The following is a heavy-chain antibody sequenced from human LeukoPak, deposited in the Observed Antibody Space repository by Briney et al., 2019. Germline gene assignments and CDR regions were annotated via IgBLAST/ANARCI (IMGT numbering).Heavy chain of an antibody. CDR1: GGSFSGYY. V-gene: IGHV4-34*01. D-gene: IGHD2-8*02. J-gene: IGHJ4*02. CDR2: INHSGST. CDR3: ARQKKIVLVVYAIGYYFDY. Sequence: PSETLSLTCAVYGGSFSGYYWSWIRQPPGKGLEWIGEINHSGSTNYNPSLKSRVTISVDTSKNQFSLKLSSETAADTAVYYCARQKKIVLVVYAIGYYFDYWGQGTLVTVSS.